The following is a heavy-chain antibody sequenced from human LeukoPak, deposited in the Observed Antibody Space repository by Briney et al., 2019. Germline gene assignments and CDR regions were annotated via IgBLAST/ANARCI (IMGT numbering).Heavy chain of an antibody. CDR1: EYTFTSYY. J-gene: IGHJ4*02. CDR2: INPSGGST. CDR3: ARDGVVVTAIPVYYFDY. D-gene: IGHD2-21*02. Sequence: ASVKFSCKASEYTFTSYYMHWVRQAPGQGLEWMGIINPSGGSTSYAQKFQGRVTMTRDTSTSTVYMELSSLRSEDTAVYYCARDGVVVTAIPVYYFDYWGQGTLVTVSS. V-gene: IGHV1-46*01.